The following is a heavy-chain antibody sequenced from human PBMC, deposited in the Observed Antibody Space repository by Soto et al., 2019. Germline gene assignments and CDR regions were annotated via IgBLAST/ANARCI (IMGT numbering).Heavy chain of an antibody. CDR3: ARDERGSGSYFGRLNWFDP. J-gene: IGHJ5*02. CDR1: GYTFTSYG. D-gene: IGHD3-10*01. Sequence: ASVKVSCKASGYTFTSYGISWVRQAPGQGIEWMGWISGYTGNTNYAQKVQGRVTLTTDTSTSTAYMELTSLTPDDTAVYYCARDERGSGSYFGRLNWFDPWGQGALVTVSS. V-gene: IGHV1-18*01. CDR2: ISGYTGNT.